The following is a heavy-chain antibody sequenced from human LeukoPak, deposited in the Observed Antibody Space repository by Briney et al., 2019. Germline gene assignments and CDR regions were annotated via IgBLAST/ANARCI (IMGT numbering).Heavy chain of an antibody. CDR3: ARLVLEVLTIFGVVIRVNYYYMDV. Sequence: ASVKVSCKASGYTFTSHDINWVRQATGQGLEWMGWMNPNSGNTGYAQKFQGRVTMTRNTSISTAYMELSSLRSEDTAVYYCARLVLEVLTIFGVVIRVNYYYMDVWGKGTTVTVSS. J-gene: IGHJ6*03. V-gene: IGHV1-8*01. CDR2: MNPNSGNT. D-gene: IGHD3-3*01. CDR1: GYTFTSHD.